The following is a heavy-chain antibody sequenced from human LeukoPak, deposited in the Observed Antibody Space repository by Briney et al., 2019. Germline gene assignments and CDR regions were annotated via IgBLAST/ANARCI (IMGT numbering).Heavy chain of an antibody. CDR2: VYYSGRT. CDR3: ARVLVTYYDFWSGHHNWFDP. V-gene: IGHV4-59*01. J-gene: IGHJ5*02. D-gene: IGHD3-3*01. CDR1: GGSLSSYY. Sequence: SETLSLTCTVSGGSLSSYYWSWIRQPPGKGLERIGCVYYSGRTNYNPSLKSRVTISVDTSKNQFSLKLSSVTAADTAVYYCARVLVTYYDFWSGHHNWFDPWGQGTLVTVSS.